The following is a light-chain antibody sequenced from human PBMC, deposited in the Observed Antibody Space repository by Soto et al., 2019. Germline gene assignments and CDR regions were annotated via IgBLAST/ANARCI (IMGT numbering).Light chain of an antibody. J-gene: IGKJ3*01. Sequence: VLTQSPGNLSLSPGERATLSCRASQNLNTRHLAWYQLRPGQAPRLIINEISNRATGIPDRFSGSGSGTDFTLVVSRLEAEDFAVYYCQYYGDSPLITFGPGTKGEIK. CDR2: EIS. V-gene: IGKV3-20*01. CDR3: QYYGDSPLIT. CDR1: QNLNTRH.